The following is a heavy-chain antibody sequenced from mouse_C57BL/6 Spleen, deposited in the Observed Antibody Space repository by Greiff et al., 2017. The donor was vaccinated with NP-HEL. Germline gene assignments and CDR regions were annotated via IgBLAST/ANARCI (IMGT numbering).Heavy chain of an antibody. D-gene: IGHD2-5*01. CDR2: IYPGSGST. CDR1: GYTFTSYW. V-gene: IGHV1-55*01. CDR3: ARRGYYSNYMGFDY. Sequence: VQLQQPGAELVKPGASVKMSCKASGYTFTSYWLTWVKQRPGQGLEWIGDIYPGSGSTNYNEKFKSKATLTVDTSSSTAYMQLSSLTSEDSAVYYCARRGYYSNYMGFDYWGQGTTLTVSS. J-gene: IGHJ2*01.